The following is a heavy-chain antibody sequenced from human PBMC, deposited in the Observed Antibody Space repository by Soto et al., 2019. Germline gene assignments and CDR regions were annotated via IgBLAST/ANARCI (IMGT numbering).Heavy chain of an antibody. V-gene: IGHV4-61*01. CDR3: ARGPPQRNDCGGDCYYFQH. J-gene: IGHJ1*01. D-gene: IGHD2-21*02. Sequence: QVQLQESGPGLVKPSETLSLTCTVSGGSVSSGSYYWSWIRQPPGKGLEWIGYIYYSGSTNYNPSLKSRVTISVDTSKNQFSLKLSSVTAAATAVYYCARGPPQRNDCGGDCYYFQHWGQGTLVTVSS. CDR2: IYYSGST. CDR1: GGSVSSGSYY.